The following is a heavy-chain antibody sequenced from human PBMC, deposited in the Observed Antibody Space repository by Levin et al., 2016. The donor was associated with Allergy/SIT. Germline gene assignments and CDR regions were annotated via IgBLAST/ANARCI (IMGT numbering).Heavy chain of an antibody. D-gene: IGHD1-26*01. CDR1: GGSISSYY. Sequence: SETLSLTCTVSGGSISSYYWSWIRQPPGKGLEWIGYIYYSGSTNYNPSLKSRVTISVDTSKNQFSLKLSSVTAADTAVYYCARGEMYGWELLSFDYWGQGTLVTVSS. CDR2: IYYSGST. J-gene: IGHJ4*02. V-gene: IGHV4-59*01. CDR3: ARGEMYGWELLSFDY.